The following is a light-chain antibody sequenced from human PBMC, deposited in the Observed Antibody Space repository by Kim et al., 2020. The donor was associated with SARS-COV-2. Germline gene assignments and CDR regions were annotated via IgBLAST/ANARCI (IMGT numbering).Light chain of an antibody. CDR1: RSNIGSNS. CDR2: RNN. J-gene: IGLJ3*02. Sequence: QTVTISCSGSRSNIGSNSVHWFQQFPGTTPNLLIYRNNQRPSGVPDRFSGSKSGTSASLAISGLRSEDEADYYCAAWDDSLRGKVFGGGTQLTVL. CDR3: AAWDDSLRGKV. V-gene: IGLV1-47*02.